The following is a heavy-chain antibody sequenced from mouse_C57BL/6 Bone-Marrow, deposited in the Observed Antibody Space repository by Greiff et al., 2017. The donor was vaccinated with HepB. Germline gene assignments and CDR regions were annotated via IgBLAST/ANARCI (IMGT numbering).Heavy chain of an antibody. D-gene: IGHD1-1*01. CDR1: GFTFSSYA. CDR2: ISSGGDYI. J-gene: IGHJ4*01. CDR3: TREGIITTVVEGYAMDY. V-gene: IGHV5-9-1*02. Sequence: EVQLVESGEGLVKPGGSLKLSCAASGFTFSSYAMSWVRQTPEKRLEWVAYISSGGDYIYYADTVKGRFTISRDNARNTLYLQMSSLKSEDTAMYYCTREGIITTVVEGYAMDYWGQGTSVTVSS.